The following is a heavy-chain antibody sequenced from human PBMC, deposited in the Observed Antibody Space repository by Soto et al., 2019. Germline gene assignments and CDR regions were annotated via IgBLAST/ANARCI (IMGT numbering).Heavy chain of an antibody. D-gene: IGHD6-6*01. Sequence: GGSLRFSCAASGFTFSSYWMHWVRQAPGKGLVWVSRINSDGSSTSYADSVKGRFTISRDNAKNTLYLQMNSLRAEDTAVYYCARAAGQLAPFDYWGQGTLVTVPS. V-gene: IGHV3-74*01. CDR2: INSDGSST. J-gene: IGHJ4*02. CDR3: ARAAGQLAPFDY. CDR1: GFTFSSYW.